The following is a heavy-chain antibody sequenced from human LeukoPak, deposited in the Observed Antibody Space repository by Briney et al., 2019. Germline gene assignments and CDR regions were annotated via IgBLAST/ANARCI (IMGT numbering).Heavy chain of an antibody. CDR3: AKIQGYFDY. CDR1: GFTFSSYG. V-gene: IGHV3-23*01. Sequence: GGSLRLSCAASGFTFSSYGMSWARQAPGKGPQWVSAITGSGGTTYYADSVKGRFTISRDNSKNTPYLQMNSLRAEDTAVYYCAKIQGYFDYWGQGNLVTVSS. CDR2: ITGSGGTT. J-gene: IGHJ4*02.